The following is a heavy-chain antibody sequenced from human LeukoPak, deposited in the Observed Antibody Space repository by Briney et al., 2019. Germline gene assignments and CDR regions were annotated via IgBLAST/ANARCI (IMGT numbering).Heavy chain of an antibody. Sequence: SQTLSLTCTVAGGSISSYYWSWIRQPAGKGLEWIGRIYTSGSTNYNPSLKSRVNMSVDTSKSQFSLKLSSVTAADTAVYYCARDELRHYYDSSGYYSFNWFDPWGQGTLVTVSS. CDR1: GGSISSYY. J-gene: IGHJ5*02. D-gene: IGHD3-22*01. CDR2: IYTSGST. CDR3: ARDELRHYYDSSGYYSFNWFDP. V-gene: IGHV4-4*07.